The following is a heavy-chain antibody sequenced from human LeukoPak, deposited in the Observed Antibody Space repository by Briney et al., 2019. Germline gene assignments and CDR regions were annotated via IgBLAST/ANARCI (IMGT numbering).Heavy chain of an antibody. V-gene: IGHV3-74*01. CDR3: ARTSTGNAIDM. J-gene: IGHJ3*02. CDR2: INSDGTST. D-gene: IGHD1-1*01. Sequence: GGSLRLSCAASGFTFSSYWMHWVRHAPGKGLVWVSRINSDGTSTIHADSVKGRLTISRDNAKNTLYLQMNSLRVEDTAAYYCARTSTGNAIDMWGQGTMVTVSS. CDR1: GFTFSSYW.